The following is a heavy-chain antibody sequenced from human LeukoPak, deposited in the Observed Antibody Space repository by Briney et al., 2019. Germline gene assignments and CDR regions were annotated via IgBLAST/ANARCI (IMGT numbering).Heavy chain of an antibody. CDR3: AQSGETDAFDI. Sequence: GVSVKVSCKASGGTFSSYAISWVRQAPGQGLEWMGGIIPIFGTANSAQKFQGRVTITADESTSTAYMELSSLRSEDTAVYYCAQSGETDAFDIWGQGTMVTVSS. CDR1: GGTFSSYA. CDR2: IIPIFGTA. J-gene: IGHJ3*02. D-gene: IGHD5-24*01. V-gene: IGHV1-69*13.